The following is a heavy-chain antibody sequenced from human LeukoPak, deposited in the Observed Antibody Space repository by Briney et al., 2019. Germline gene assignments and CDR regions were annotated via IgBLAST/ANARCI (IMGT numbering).Heavy chain of an antibody. J-gene: IGHJ6*02. CDR2: ISAYNGNT. Sequence: ASVKVSCKASGYTFTSYGISWVRQAPGQGLEWMGWISAYNGNTNYAQKLQGRVTMTTDTSTSTAYMELRSLRSDDTAVYYCARDYSSGWGIYYYYGMDVWGHGTTVTVSS. CDR3: ARDYSSGWGIYYYYGMDV. V-gene: IGHV1-18*01. D-gene: IGHD6-19*01. CDR1: GYTFTSYG.